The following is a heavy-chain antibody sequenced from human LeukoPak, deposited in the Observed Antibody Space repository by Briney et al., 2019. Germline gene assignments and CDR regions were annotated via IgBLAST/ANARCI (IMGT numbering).Heavy chain of an antibody. D-gene: IGHD6-6*01. CDR1: GGSFSGYY. J-gene: IGHJ4*02. CDR3: ARGWYSSSSYFDY. CDR2: INHSGST. V-gene: IGHV4-34*01. Sequence: PSETLSLTCAVYGGSFSGYYWSWIRQPPGKGLEWIGEINHSGSTNYNPSLKSRVTISVDTSKNQFSLKLSSVTAADTAVYYCARGWYSSSSYFDYWGQGTLVTVSS.